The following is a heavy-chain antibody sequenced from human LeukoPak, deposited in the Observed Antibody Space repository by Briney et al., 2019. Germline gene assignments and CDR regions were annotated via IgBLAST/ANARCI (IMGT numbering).Heavy chain of an antibody. CDR2: VSSDGNKK. CDR1: GFTFSSHA. CDR3: ARRGVVGASRWSWFDP. J-gene: IGHJ5*02. V-gene: IGHV3-30-3*01. Sequence: PGGSLRLSCAASGFTFSSHAMHWVRQAPGKGLEWVAVVSSDGNKKFYADSVTGRFIISRDNPKNTVDLQMNSLRPEDTAVYYCARRGVVGASRWSWFDPWGQGTLVTVSS. D-gene: IGHD1-26*01.